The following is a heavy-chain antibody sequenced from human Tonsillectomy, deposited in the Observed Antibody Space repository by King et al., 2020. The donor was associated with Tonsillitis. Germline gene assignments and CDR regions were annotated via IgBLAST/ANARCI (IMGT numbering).Heavy chain of an antibody. CDR2: ISAMSSTI. Sequence: VQLVESGGGLVQPGGSLRLSCAASGFTFSSYSMNWVRQAPGKGLEWVSYISAMSSTIYYADSVKGRFTISRDNAKNSLYLQMNSLRAEDTAVYYCAREVRAIFGVVKGNWFDPWGQGTLVTVSS. V-gene: IGHV3-48*01. CDR1: GFTFSSYS. CDR3: AREVRAIFGVVKGNWFDP. D-gene: IGHD3-3*01. J-gene: IGHJ5*02.